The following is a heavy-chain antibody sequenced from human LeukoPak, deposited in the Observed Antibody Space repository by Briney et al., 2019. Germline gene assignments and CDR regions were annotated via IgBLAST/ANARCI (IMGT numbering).Heavy chain of an antibody. CDR1: GGSISSYY. V-gene: IGHV4-59*01. CDR2: IYYSGST. Sequence: TSETLSLTCTVSGGSISSYYWSWIRQPPGKGLEWIGYIYYSGSTNYNPSLKSRVTISVDTSKNQFSLKLSSVTAADTAVYYCVAVTPSYYYYYMDVWGKGTTVTVSS. D-gene: IGHD4-11*01. CDR3: VAVTPSYYYYYMDV. J-gene: IGHJ6*03.